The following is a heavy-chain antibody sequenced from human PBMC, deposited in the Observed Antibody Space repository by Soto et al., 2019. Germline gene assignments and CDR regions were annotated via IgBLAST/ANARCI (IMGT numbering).Heavy chain of an antibody. Sequence: ASVKVSCKVSGYTLTELSMHWVRQAPGKGLEWMGGFDPEDGETIYAQKFQGRVTMTEDTSTDTAYMELSSLRSEDTAVYYCATDSAHAHYYGMDVWGQGTTVTVSS. CDR1: GYTLTELS. CDR3: ATDSAHAHYYGMDV. CDR2: FDPEDGET. J-gene: IGHJ6*02. D-gene: IGHD1-26*01. V-gene: IGHV1-24*01.